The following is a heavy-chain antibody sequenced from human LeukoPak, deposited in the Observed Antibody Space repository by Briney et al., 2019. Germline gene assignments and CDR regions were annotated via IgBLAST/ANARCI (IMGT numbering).Heavy chain of an antibody. V-gene: IGHV4-38-2*01. CDR2: IYRSGST. CDR1: GYSISSGYY. D-gene: IGHD5-18*01. J-gene: IGHJ4*02. Sequence: SETLSLTCAVSGYSISSGYYWGWIRQPPGKGLEWIGSIYRSGSTYYNPSLKSRVTISVDTSKNQFSLKLSSVTAADTAVYYCARQGGYSYGFDYWGQGTLVTVSS. CDR3: ARQGGYSYGFDY.